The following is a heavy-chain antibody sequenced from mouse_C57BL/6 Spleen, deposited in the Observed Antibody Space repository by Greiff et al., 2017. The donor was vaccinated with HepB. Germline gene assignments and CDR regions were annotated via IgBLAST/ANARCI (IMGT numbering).Heavy chain of an antibody. V-gene: IGHV1-82*01. D-gene: IGHD1-1*01. CDR1: GYAFSSSW. J-gene: IGHJ1*03. Sequence: VQLQQSGPELVKPGASVKISCKASGYAFSSSWMNWVKQRPGKGLEWIGRIYPGDGDTNYNGKFKGKATLTADTSSSTAYMQLSSLTSEDSAVYFCYGSSPNWDFDVWGTGTTVTVSS. CDR3: YGSSPNWDFDV. CDR2: IYPGDGDT.